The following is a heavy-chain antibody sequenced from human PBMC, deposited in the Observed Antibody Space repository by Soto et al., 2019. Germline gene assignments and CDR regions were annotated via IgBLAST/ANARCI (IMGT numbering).Heavy chain of an antibody. V-gene: IGHV4-59*08. CDR3: ARRNIVVVTATNYYYYGMDV. D-gene: IGHD2-21*02. CDR1: GGSISSYY. CDR2: IYYSGST. J-gene: IGHJ6*02. Sequence: SETLSLTCTVSGGSISSYYWSWIRQPPGKGLEWIGYIYYSGSTYYNPSLKSRVTISVDTSKNQFSLKLSSVTAADTAVYYCARRNIVVVTATNYYYYGMDVWGQGTTVTVSS.